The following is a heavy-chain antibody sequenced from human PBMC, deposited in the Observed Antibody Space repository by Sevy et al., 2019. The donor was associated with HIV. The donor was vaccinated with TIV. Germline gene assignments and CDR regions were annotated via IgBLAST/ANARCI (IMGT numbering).Heavy chain of an antibody. D-gene: IGHD3-22*01. J-gene: IGHJ3*01. V-gene: IGHV1-24*01. Sequence: ASVKVSCKVSGYTLSQLSLHWVRQAPGKGLEWMGSFEPEDAETIYAQKFQGRVTMTEDRSTDTAYMELSSLRSEDTALYYCAKDTIVVVGEALDVWGRGTMVTVSS. CDR1: GYTLSQLS. CDR3: AKDTIVVVGEALDV. CDR2: FEPEDAET.